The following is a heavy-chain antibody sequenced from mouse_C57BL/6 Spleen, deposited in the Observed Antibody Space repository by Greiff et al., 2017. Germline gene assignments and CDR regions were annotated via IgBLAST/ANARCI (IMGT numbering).Heavy chain of an antibody. Sequence: DVHLVESGGGLVKPGGSLKLSCAASGFTFSDYGMHWVRQAPEKGLEWVAYISSGSSTIYYADTVKGRFTISRDNAKNTLFLQMTSLRSEDTAMYDCAAGRWLRGFAYWGQGTLVTVSA. V-gene: IGHV5-17*01. CDR2: ISSGSSTI. CDR1: GFTFSDYG. J-gene: IGHJ3*01. CDR3: AAGRWLRGFAY. D-gene: IGHD2-2*01.